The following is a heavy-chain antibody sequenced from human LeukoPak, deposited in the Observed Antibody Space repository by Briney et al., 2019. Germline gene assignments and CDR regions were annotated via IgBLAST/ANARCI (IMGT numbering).Heavy chain of an antibody. CDR1: GYTFTIYG. D-gene: IGHD2-15*01. V-gene: IGHV1-18*01. Sequence: RASVKVSCKASGYTFTIYGISWVRQAPGQGLEWMGWISAYNGNTNYAQKLQGRVTMTTDTSTSTAYMELRSLRSDDTAVYYCARDFRRYCSGGSCYSDYWGQGTLVTVSS. CDR2: ISAYNGNT. J-gene: IGHJ4*02. CDR3: ARDFRRYCSGGSCYSDY.